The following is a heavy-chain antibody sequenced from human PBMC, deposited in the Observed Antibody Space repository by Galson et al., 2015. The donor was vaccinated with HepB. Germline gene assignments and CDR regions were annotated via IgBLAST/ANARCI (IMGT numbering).Heavy chain of an antibody. V-gene: IGHV4-30-2*06. J-gene: IGHJ5*02. D-gene: IGHD5-24*01. CDR2: IFHGKRV. CDR3: VRGLNSSRRWLDP. Sequence: TLSLTCDVSNGSLNPIDYSWNWVRQSPGKGLEWLGCIFHGKRVFSRSSLKSRLTISLDRPKNQVSLNLTSMTAADAAIYFCVRGLNSSRRWLDPWGQGLQVTVSS. CDR1: NGSLNPIDYS.